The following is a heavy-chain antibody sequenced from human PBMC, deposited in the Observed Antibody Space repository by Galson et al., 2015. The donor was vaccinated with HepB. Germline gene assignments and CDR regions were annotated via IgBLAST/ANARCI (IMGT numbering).Heavy chain of an antibody. D-gene: IGHD2-15*01. V-gene: IGHV3-33*08. J-gene: IGHJ4*02. Sequence: SLRLSCAASGFTFSRYGMHWVRQVPGKGLEWVALTWHDGSNSFYAASVKGRFTIARDNSQNTLYLHMTNLRAEDTALYYCAREDKNILVAALDSWGQGTMVTISS. CDR3: AREDKNILVAALDS. CDR1: GFTFSRYG. CDR2: TWHDGSNS.